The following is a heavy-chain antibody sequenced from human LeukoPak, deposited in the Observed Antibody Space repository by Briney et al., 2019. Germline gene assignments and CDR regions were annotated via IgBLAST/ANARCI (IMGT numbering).Heavy chain of an antibody. Sequence: TGGSLRLSCAASGFTFSSYWMSWVRQAPGKGLEWVANIKQDGSEKYYVDSVKGRFTISRDNAKNSLYLQMNSLRAEDTAVYYCARDRAVRWQQLARGAFDIWGRGTMVTVSS. D-gene: IGHD6-13*01. CDR2: IKQDGSEK. CDR3: ARDRAVRWQQLARGAFDI. V-gene: IGHV3-7*01. J-gene: IGHJ3*02. CDR1: GFTFSSYW.